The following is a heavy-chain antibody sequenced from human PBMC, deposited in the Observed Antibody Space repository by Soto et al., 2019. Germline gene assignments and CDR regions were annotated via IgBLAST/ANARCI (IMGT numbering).Heavy chain of an antibody. CDR1: GGTFSSYA. D-gene: IGHD3-9*01. V-gene: IGHV1-69*13. Sequence: SVKVSCKASGGTFSSYAISWVRQAPGQGLEWMGGIIPIFGTANYAQKFQGRVTITADESTSTAYMELSSLRSEDTAVYYCARAHDILTGRFDYWGQGTLVTVSS. CDR2: IIPIFGTA. J-gene: IGHJ4*02. CDR3: ARAHDILTGRFDY.